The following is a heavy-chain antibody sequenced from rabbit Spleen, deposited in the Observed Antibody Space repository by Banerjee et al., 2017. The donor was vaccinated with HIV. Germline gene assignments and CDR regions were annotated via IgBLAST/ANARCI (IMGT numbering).Heavy chain of an antibody. Sequence: QEQLEESGGGLVKPGASLTLTCKASGFSFSNKAVMCWVRQAPGKGLEWITCINVVTGKAVYASWAKGRYTFSKTSSTTVTLQMTRLTAADTATYFCARDTASSFSSYGMDLWGPGTLVTV. J-gene: IGHJ6*01. CDR3: ARDTASSFSSYGMDL. CDR1: GFSFSNKAV. V-gene: IGHV1S45*01. CDR2: INVVTGKA. D-gene: IGHD8-1*01.